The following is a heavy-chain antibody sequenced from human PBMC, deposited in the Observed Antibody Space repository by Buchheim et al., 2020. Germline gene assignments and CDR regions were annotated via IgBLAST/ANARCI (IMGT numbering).Heavy chain of an antibody. Sequence: DVQLVESGGGLIQPGGSLRLSCAASGFTFSSYSMNWVRQAPGKGLEWVSYISSGNTITTHYADSVLGRFTISRDSAKNSLYLQMNSLRDEDTAVYYCARRGVREFDYWGQGTL. D-gene: IGHD1-26*01. CDR1: GFTFSSYS. J-gene: IGHJ4*02. V-gene: IGHV3-48*02. CDR2: ISSGNTITT. CDR3: ARRGVREFDY.